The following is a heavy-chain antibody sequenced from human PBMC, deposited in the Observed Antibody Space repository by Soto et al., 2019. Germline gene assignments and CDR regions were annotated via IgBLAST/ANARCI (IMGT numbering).Heavy chain of an antibody. CDR3: ARPPLPGYSIHFNS. D-gene: IGHD2-15*01. V-gene: IGHV5-51*01. Sequence: PGESLKISCKVSGYNFDTSWIGWVRQMPGKGLEWMGIVYPRDSDTRYSPSFQGQVTISADRSTGTAFLQWRSLKASDTALYYCARPPLPGYSIHFNSWGQGTLVTVSS. CDR2: VYPRDSDT. CDR1: GYNFDTSW. J-gene: IGHJ4*02.